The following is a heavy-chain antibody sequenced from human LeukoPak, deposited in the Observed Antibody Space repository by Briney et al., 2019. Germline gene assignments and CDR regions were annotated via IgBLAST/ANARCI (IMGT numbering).Heavy chain of an antibody. CDR2: ISSSSSYI. J-gene: IGHJ4*02. D-gene: IGHD3-9*01. V-gene: IGHV3-21*01. CDR3: ARGQDDILTGYSTYFDY. CDR1: GFTFSSYS. Sequence: PGGSLGLSCAASGFTFSSYSMNWVRQAPGKGLEWVSSISSSSSYIYYADSVKGRFTISRDNAKNSLYLQMNSLRAEDTAVYYCARGQDDILTGYSTYFDYWGQGTLVTVSS.